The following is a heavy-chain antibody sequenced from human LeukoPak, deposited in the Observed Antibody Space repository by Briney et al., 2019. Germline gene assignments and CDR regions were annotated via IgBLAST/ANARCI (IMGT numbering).Heavy chain of an antibody. CDR3: ASGCSSTSCYTVGGYGY. Sequence: PGGSLRLSCAASGFTFNSYSMNWVRQAPGKGLEWVSSISSSSSYIYYADSVKGRFTISRDNAKNSLYLQMNSLRAEDTAVYYCASGCSSTSCYTVGGYGYWGQGTLVTVSS. CDR2: ISSSSSYI. D-gene: IGHD2-2*02. CDR1: GFTFNSYS. V-gene: IGHV3-21*01. J-gene: IGHJ4*02.